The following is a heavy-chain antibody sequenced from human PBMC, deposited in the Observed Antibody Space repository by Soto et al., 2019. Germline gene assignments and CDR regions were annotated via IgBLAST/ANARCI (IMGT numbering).Heavy chain of an antibody. Sequence: SETLSLTCVVSGGSISSTNWWTWVRQPPGKRLEWIGEIYHNGSPTYSPSLRGRATISVDKSNNQFSLRLRSVTAADTAVYYCARVNLDYVTGMDVWGQGTTVTVSS. CDR1: GGSISSTNW. CDR3: ARVNLDYVTGMDV. D-gene: IGHD4-17*01. J-gene: IGHJ6*02. CDR2: IYHNGSP. V-gene: IGHV4-4*02.